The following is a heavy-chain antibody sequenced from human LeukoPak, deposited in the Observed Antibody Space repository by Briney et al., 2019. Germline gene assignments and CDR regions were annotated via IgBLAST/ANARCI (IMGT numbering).Heavy chain of an antibody. CDR3: ARDRLGDYDHSGYYDK. J-gene: IGHJ4*02. CDR2: ICDSGRTV. Sequence: TGGSLRLSCAASRFTFSDYYMSWLRQAPGKGLEWVAYICDSGRTVYYADSVKGRFTISRDNAKNSVYLQMNNLRAEDTAVYYCARDRLGDYDHSGYYDKWGQGTLVTVSS. D-gene: IGHD3-22*01. V-gene: IGHV3-11*01. CDR1: RFTFSDYY.